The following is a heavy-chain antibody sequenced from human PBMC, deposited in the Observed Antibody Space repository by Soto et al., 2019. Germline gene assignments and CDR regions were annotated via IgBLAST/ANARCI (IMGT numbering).Heavy chain of an antibody. V-gene: IGHV4-30-4*01. Sequence: PSETLSLTCTVSGGSISSGDYYWSWIRQPPGKGLEWIGYIYYSGSTYYNPSLKSRVTISVDTSKNQFSLKLSSVTAADTAVYYCARGRGELEQELFFENNWFDPWGQGTLVTVSS. CDR1: GGSISSGDYY. D-gene: IGHD1-1*01. CDR3: ARGRGELEQELFFENNWFDP. CDR2: IYYSGST. J-gene: IGHJ5*02.